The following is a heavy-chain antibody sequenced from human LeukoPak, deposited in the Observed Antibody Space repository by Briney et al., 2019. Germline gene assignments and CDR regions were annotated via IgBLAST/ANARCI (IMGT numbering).Heavy chain of an antibody. Sequence: GGSLRLSCAASGFTFSSYAMSWVRQAPGKGLEWVSAISGSGGSTYYADSVKGRLTISRDNSKNTLYLQMNSLRAEDAAVYYCAKGGGGPYYYYYMDVWGKGTTVTVSS. V-gene: IGHV3-23*01. CDR3: AKGGGGPYYYYYMDV. J-gene: IGHJ6*03. D-gene: IGHD3-16*01. CDR2: ISGSGGST. CDR1: GFTFSSYA.